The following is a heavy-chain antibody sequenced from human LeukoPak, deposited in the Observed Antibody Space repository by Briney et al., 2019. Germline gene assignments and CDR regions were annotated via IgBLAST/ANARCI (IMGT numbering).Heavy chain of an antibody. CDR2: IYYSGST. CDR1: GGSTSSYY. J-gene: IGHJ4*02. D-gene: IGHD4-17*01. CDR3: AGGDYGDYIDY. Sequence: SETLSLTCTVSGGSTSSYYWSWIRQPPGKGLEWIGYIYYSGSTNYNPSLKSRVTISVDTSKNQFSLKLSSVTAADTAVYYCAGGDYGDYIDYWGQGTLVTVSS. V-gene: IGHV4-59*01.